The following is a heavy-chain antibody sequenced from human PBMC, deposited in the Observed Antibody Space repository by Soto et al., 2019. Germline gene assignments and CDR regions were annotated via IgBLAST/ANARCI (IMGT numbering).Heavy chain of an antibody. D-gene: IGHD2-15*01. Sequence: EVQLLESGGGLVQPGGSLRLSCAASGFTFSSYAMSWVRQAPGKGLEWVSAISGSGGSTYYADSVKGRFTISRDNSKNTLYLQMNSLGAEDTAVYYCAKVGNNWYYMDVWGKGTTVTVSS. J-gene: IGHJ6*03. CDR2: ISGSGGST. V-gene: IGHV3-23*01. CDR1: GFTFSSYA. CDR3: AKVGNNWYYMDV.